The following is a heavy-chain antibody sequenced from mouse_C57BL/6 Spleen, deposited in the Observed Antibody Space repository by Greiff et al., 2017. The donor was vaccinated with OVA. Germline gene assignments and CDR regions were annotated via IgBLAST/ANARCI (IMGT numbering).Heavy chain of an antibody. CDR1: GFTFTDYY. Sequence: EVQVVESGGGLVQPGGSLSLSCAASGFTFTDYYMSWVRQPPGKALEWLGFIRNKANGYTTEYSASVKCRFTISRDNSQSILYLQMNALRAEDSATYYCARSYGPYAMDYWGQGTSVTVSS. D-gene: IGHD1-1*02. CDR3: ARSYGPYAMDY. V-gene: IGHV7-3*01. CDR2: IRNKANGYTT. J-gene: IGHJ4*01.